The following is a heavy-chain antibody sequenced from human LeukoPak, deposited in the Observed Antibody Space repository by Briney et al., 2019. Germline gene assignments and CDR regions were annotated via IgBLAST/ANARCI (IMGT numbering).Heavy chain of an antibody. CDR1: GGSISSSSYY. CDR3: ARKDIVVAFDP. D-gene: IGHD2-15*01. J-gene: IGHJ5*02. V-gene: IGHV4-39*07. Sequence: SETLSLTCTVSGGSISSSSYYWGWIRQPPGKGLEWIGSIYYSGSTNYNPSLKSRVTISVDTSKNQFSLKLSSVTAADTAVYYCARKDIVVAFDPWGQGTLVTVSS. CDR2: IYYSGST.